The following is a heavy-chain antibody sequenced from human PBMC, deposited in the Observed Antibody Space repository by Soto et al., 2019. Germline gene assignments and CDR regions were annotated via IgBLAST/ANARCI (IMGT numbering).Heavy chain of an antibody. J-gene: IGHJ4*02. Sequence: GASVKVSCKASGGTFNSYAIHWVRQAPGQGLEWMGGIIPVLRTTNYAQTFQGRVTITADESTSTPYLELTSLRSEDTAVFYCVRARPSHYDSSGSVNYYFDYWGQGTLVTVSS. CDR2: IIPVLRTT. V-gene: IGHV1-69*13. CDR3: VRARPSHYDSSGSVNYYFDY. CDR1: GGTFNSYA. D-gene: IGHD3-22*01.